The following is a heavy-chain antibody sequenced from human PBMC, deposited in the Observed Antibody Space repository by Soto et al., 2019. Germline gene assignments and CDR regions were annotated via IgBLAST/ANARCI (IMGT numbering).Heavy chain of an antibody. V-gene: IGHV3-9*01. CDR3: AKDLRSTAWYSISFFDY. CDR2: ISWNGGSR. Sequence: EVQLVESGGGLVQPGRSLRLSCAASGFTFNDHSMHWVRQAPGKGLEWVSGISWNGGSRGYADSVQGRFTISRDNAKNSLYLQMNSLKPEDTALHYCAKDLRSTAWYSISFFDYWGQGALVTVSS. CDR1: GFTFNDHS. D-gene: IGHD6-13*01. J-gene: IGHJ4*02.